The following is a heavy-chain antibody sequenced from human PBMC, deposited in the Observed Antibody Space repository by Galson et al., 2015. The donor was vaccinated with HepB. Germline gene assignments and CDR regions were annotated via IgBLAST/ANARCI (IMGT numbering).Heavy chain of an antibody. CDR1: GDSVSSNSAV. Sequence: CAISGDSVSSNSAVWSWIRQSPSRGLEWLGRTYYRSNWYKDDAVSVKGRITINPDTSKNQLSLHLNSVTPDDTAVYYCARVAAAGYFDYWDQGTLVTVSS. CDR3: ARVAAAGYFDY. J-gene: IGHJ4*02. V-gene: IGHV6-1*01. CDR2: TYYRSNWYK. D-gene: IGHD6-13*01.